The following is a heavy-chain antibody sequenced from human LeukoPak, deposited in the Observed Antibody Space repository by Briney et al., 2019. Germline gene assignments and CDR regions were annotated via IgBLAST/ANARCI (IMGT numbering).Heavy chain of an antibody. CDR1: GGTFSSYT. Sequence: SVTVSCKASGGTFSSYTISWVRQAPGQGLEWMGRIIPILGIANYAHKFQGRVTITADKSTSTAYMELSSLRSEDTAVYYCASESGSYNDAFDIWGQGTMVTVSS. CDR3: ASESGSYNDAFDI. V-gene: IGHV1-69*02. J-gene: IGHJ3*02. D-gene: IGHD1-26*01. CDR2: IIPILGIA.